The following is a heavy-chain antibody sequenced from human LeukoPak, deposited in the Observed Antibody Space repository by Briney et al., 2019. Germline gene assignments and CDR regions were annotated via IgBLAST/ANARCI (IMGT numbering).Heavy chain of an antibody. V-gene: IGHV4-34*01. D-gene: IGHD3-16*02. J-gene: IGHJ3*02. CDR3: ARGPRYVWGSYRYPIDAFDI. Sequence: SETLSLTCAVYGGSFSGYYWSWIRQPPGKGLEWIGEINHSGSTNYNPSLKSRVTISVDTSKNQFSLKLSSVTAADTAVYYCARGPRYVWGSYRYPIDAFDIWGQGTMVTVSS. CDR1: GGSFSGYY. CDR2: INHSGST.